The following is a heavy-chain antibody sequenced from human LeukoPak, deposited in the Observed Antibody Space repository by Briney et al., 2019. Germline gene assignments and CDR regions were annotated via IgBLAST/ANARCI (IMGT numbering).Heavy chain of an antibody. V-gene: IGHV3-7*01. D-gene: IGHD3-22*01. CDR2: IKQDGSDK. CDR3: AKEMDSSGYFDY. J-gene: IGHJ4*02. CDR1: GFNFSSYS. Sequence: GSLRLSCAASGFNFSSYSMDWVRQALGKGLQWVADIKQDGSDKYYVDSVKGRFTISRDNAKNSLYLQMNSLRPEDTAVYYCAKEMDSSGYFDYWGQGTLVTVSS.